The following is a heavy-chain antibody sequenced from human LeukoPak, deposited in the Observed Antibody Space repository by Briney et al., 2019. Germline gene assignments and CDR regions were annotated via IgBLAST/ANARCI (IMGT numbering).Heavy chain of an antibody. V-gene: IGHV3-21*01. CDR2: ISSSSSYI. CDR1: GFTFSSYS. D-gene: IGHD6-19*01. Sequence: NPGGSLRLSCAASGFTFSSYSMNWVRQAPGKGLEWVSSISSSSSYIYYADSVKGRFTISRGNAKNSLYLQMNSLRAEDTAVYYCARDRLAGINWFDPWGQGTLVTVSS. J-gene: IGHJ5*02. CDR3: ARDRLAGINWFDP.